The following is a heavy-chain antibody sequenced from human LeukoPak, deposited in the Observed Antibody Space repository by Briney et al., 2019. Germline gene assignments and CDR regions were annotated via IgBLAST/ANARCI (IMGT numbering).Heavy chain of an antibody. CDR1: GGSFSGYY. J-gene: IGHJ3*02. CDR3: ARAVLLWFGEPLGAFDS. CDR2: INHSGST. V-gene: IGHV4-34*01. Sequence: SETLSLTCAVYGGSFSGYYWSWIRQPPGKGLEWIGEINHSGSTNYNPTLKSRVTISVDTSKNQFSLKLSSVTAADTAVYYCARAVLLWFGEPLGAFDSWGQGTMGTVSS. D-gene: IGHD3-10*01.